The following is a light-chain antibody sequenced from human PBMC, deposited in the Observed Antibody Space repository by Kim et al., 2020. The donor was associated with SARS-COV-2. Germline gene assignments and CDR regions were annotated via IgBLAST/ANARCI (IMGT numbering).Light chain of an antibody. CDR1: QDIRNE. V-gene: IGKV1-17*01. Sequence: ASVGDRVTITLRASQDIRNELGWYQQNPGRAAKRLIYGASSLQSGVPSRFSGSGSGTEFTLTISSLQPEDFATYFCLQHNTYPITFGQGTRLEIK. CDR2: GAS. CDR3: LQHNTYPIT. J-gene: IGKJ5*01.